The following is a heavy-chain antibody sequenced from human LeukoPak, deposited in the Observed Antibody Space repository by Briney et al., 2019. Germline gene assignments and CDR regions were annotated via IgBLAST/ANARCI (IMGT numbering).Heavy chain of an antibody. J-gene: IGHJ4*02. Sequence: SVKVSCKASGGTFSSYAISWVRQAPGQGLEWMGRIIPILGIANYAQKFQGRVTITADKSTSTAYMELSSLRSEDTAVYYCAREGGHDYGDYGYWGQGTLVTVSS. D-gene: IGHD4-17*01. V-gene: IGHV1-69*04. CDR1: GGTFSSYA. CDR2: IIPILGIA. CDR3: AREGGHDYGDYGY.